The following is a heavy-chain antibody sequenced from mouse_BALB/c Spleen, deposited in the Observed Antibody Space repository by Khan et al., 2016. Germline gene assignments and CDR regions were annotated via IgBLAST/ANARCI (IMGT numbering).Heavy chain of an antibody. V-gene: IGHV1S137*01. J-gene: IGHJ1*01. CDR3: ARWGLRGDFDV. CDR2: IFTYSGHI. CDR1: GYTSADSV. Sequence: QVQLQQSGPELVRPGVSAPTSCTGSGYTSADSVMHWVKQSHGHSLGSIRVIFTYSGHINYNETSKGKATLPVAESSSTASIALARMTSEDSAIYYGARWGLRGDFDVWGAGTTVTVSS.